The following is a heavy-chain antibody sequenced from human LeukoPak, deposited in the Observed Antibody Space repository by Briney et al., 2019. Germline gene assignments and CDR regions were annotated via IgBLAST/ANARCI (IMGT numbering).Heavy chain of an antibody. CDR2: IDTSGRT. CDR3: ARESNSPRVKYFHV. J-gene: IGHJ1*01. Sequence: SETLSLTCSVSGGSISRSSNYRSWIRQPAGKGLEWIGRIDTSGRTNYDFSLRSRVAISVDTSKNQFSLRLASVTAADTAVYYCARESNSPRVKYFHVWGQGTLVTVSS. CDR1: GGSISRSSNY. V-gene: IGHV4-61*02. D-gene: IGHD3-10*02.